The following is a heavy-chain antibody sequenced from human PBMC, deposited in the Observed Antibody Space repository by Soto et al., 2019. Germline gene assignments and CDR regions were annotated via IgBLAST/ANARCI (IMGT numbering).Heavy chain of an antibody. D-gene: IGHD3-22*01. CDR3: AKGDSYYYDSSGHQHDY. CDR1: GFTFSIYG. V-gene: IGHV3-30*18. CDR2: ISYGGSNK. J-gene: IGHJ4*02. Sequence: RSLRLSCAASGFTFSIYGMHWVRQAPGKGLEWVAVISYGGSNKYYADSVKGRFTISRDNSKNTLYLQMSSLRAEDTAVYYCAKGDSYYYDSSGHQHDYWGQGTLVTVSS.